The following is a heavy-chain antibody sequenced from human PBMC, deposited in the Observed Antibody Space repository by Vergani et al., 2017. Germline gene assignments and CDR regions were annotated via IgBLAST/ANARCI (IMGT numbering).Heavy chain of an antibody. CDR3: ARLLPLYGGNSPYFDY. Sequence: QVQLPQWGAGLLKPSETLSLTCAVYGGSFSGYYWSWIRQPPGKGLEWIGEINHSGSTNYNPSHKSRVTISVDTSKNQFSLKLSSVTAADTAVYYCARLLPLYGGNSPYFDYWGQGTLVTVSS. J-gene: IGHJ4*02. CDR2: INHSGST. V-gene: IGHV4-34*01. D-gene: IGHD4-23*01. CDR1: GGSFSGYY.